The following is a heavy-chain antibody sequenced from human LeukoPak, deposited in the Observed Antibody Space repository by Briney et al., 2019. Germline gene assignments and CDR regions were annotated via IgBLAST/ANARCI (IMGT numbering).Heavy chain of an antibody. CDR1: GGPISSGDYY. D-gene: IGHD3-22*01. CDR2: IYYSGST. V-gene: IGHV4-30-4*08. Sequence: SETLSLTCTVSGGPISSGDYYWSWIRQPPGKGLEWIGYIYYSGSTYYNPSLKSRVTISVDTSKNQFSLKLSSVTAADTAVYYCARALYYYDSSGYYRYYYYMDVWGKGTTVTVSS. CDR3: ARALYYYDSSGYYRYYYYMDV. J-gene: IGHJ6*03.